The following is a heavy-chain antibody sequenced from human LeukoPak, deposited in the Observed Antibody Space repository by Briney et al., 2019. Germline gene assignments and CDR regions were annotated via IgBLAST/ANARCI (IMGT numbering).Heavy chain of an antibody. Sequence: GGSLRLSYAASGFTVSSNYMSWVRQAPGKGLEWVSVIYSGGSTYYADSVKGRFTISRDNSKNTLYLQMNSLRAEDTAVYYCARSPPTKIYYYYGMDVWGQGTTVTVSS. J-gene: IGHJ6*02. V-gene: IGHV3-53*01. CDR1: GFTVSSNY. D-gene: IGHD2-8*01. CDR2: IYSGGST. CDR3: ARSPPTKIYYYYGMDV.